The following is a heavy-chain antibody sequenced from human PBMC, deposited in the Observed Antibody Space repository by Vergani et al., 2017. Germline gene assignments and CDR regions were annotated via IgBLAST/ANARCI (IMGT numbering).Heavy chain of an antibody. CDR3: ARGPRCGGDCSWYFDL. CDR2: IYYSGST. V-gene: IGHV4-59*01. Sequence: QVQLQESGPGLVKPSETLSLTCTVSGGSISSYYWSWIRQPPGKGLEWIGYIYYSGSTNYNPSLKSRVTISVDTSTNQFSLKLSSVTAADTAVYYCARGPRCGGDCSWYFDLWGRGTLVTVSS. J-gene: IGHJ2*01. CDR1: GGSISSYY. D-gene: IGHD2-21*02.